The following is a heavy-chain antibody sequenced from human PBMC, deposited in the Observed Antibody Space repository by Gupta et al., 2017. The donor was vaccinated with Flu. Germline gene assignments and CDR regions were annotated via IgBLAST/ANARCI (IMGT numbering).Heavy chain of an antibody. CDR2: INLDATTI. CDR3: ARGGSRPYKWNTFDL. CDR1: GLTPSSFE. J-gene: IGHJ3*01. D-gene: IGHD1/OR15-1a*01. V-gene: IGHV3-48*03. Sequence: EVSLVESGGVLVQPGGSLRLSCAACGLTPSSFEMNWVRQAPGKGLEWISYINLDATTINHADSVKGRFTISRDDAKNALYLQMSSLRVEDTAVYYCARGGSRPYKWNTFDLWGQGTMVSVSS.